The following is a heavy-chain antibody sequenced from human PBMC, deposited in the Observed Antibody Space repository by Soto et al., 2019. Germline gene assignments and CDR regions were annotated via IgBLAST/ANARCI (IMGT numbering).Heavy chain of an antibody. CDR1: GGSISSGDYY. CDR2: IYYSGST. V-gene: IGHV4-30-4*01. Sequence: QVQLQESGPGLVKPSQTLSLTCTVSGGSISSGDYYWSWIRQPPGKGLEWIGYIYYSGSTYYNPSLKSRVTIAVDTSKNQFSLKRSSVTAAETAVYYCARVGGYYASGQQDYWGQGTLVTVSS. J-gene: IGHJ4*02. D-gene: IGHD3-22*01. CDR3: ARVGGYYASGQQDY.